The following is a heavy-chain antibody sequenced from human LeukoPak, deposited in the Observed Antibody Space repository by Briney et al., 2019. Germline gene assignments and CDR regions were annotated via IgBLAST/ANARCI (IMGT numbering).Heavy chain of an antibody. CDR2: IRSSSSTI. CDR3: AKVGDDFWSGFSDY. D-gene: IGHD3-3*01. CDR1: GFTFSSYS. J-gene: IGHJ4*02. Sequence: GGSLRLSCAASGFTFSSYSMNWVRQAPGKGLEWVSYIRSSSSTIYYADSVKGRFTISRDNSKNTVYLQMNSLRAEDTAVYYCAKVGDDFWSGFSDYWGRGTLVTVSS. V-gene: IGHV3-48*01.